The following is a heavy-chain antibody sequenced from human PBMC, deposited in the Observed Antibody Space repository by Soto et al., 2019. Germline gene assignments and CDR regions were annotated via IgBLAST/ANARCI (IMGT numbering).Heavy chain of an antibody. D-gene: IGHD2-2*01. Sequence: QVQLVQSGAEVKKPGSSVKVSCKASGGTFSSYAISWVRQAPGQGLEWMGGIIPIFETPSYAQKFQGRVTITADESTITAFMELTSLRSEDTGVYYCALPPRAGYQYGMDVWGQGTTVTVSS. CDR2: IIPIFETP. J-gene: IGHJ6*02. CDR3: ALPPRAGYQYGMDV. V-gene: IGHV1-69*01. CDR1: GGTFSSYA.